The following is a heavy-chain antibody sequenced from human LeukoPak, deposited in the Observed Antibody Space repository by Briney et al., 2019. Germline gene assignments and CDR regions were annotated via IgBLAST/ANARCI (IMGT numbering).Heavy chain of an antibody. D-gene: IGHD5-24*01. CDR3: ARREMATIHFLGDDY. Sequence: ASVTVSCKASGYTFTVYYMHWVRQAPGQGLEWMGRINPNSGGTNYAQKFQGRVTMTRDTSISTAYMELSRLRSDDTAVYYCARREMATIHFLGDDYWGQGTLVTVSS. CDR1: GYTFTVYY. CDR2: INPNSGGT. J-gene: IGHJ4*02. V-gene: IGHV1-2*06.